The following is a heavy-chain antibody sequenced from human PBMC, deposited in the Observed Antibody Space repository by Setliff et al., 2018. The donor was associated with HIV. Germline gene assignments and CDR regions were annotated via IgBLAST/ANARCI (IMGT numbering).Heavy chain of an antibody. CDR3: ARWVYNSAWSLDY. CDR1: GGSIRSGSYY. D-gene: IGHD6-19*01. Sequence: LSLTCSVSGGSIRSGSYYWSWIRQPAGKGLEWIGHIYTSGSPHYKSSLTSRLTISLDTSRNQFSLKLTSVTAADSATYYCARWVYNSAWSLDYWGQGTLVTVSS. J-gene: IGHJ4*02. V-gene: IGHV4-61*09. CDR2: IYTSGSP.